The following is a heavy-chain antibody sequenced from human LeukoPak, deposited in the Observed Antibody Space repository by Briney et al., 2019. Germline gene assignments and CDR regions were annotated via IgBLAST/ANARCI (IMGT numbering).Heavy chain of an antibody. CDR1: GGSFSGYY. CDR3: ARVDTAMVRP. D-gene: IGHD5-18*01. V-gene: IGHV4-34*01. J-gene: IGHJ4*02. Sequence: PSETLSLTCAVYGGSFSGYYWSWIRQPPGKGLEWTGEINHSGSTNYNPSLKSRVTISVDTSKNQFSLKLSSVTAADTAVYYCARVDTAMVRPWGQGTLVTVSS. CDR2: INHSGST.